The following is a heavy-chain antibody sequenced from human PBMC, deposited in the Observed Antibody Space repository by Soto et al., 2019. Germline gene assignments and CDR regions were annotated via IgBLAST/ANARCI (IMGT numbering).Heavy chain of an antibody. J-gene: IGHJ3*02. V-gene: IGHV3-33*01. CDR1: GFTFSSYG. D-gene: IGHD3-16*01. Sequence: GGSLRLSCAASGFTFSSYGMHWVRQAPGKGLEWVAVIWYDGSNKYYADSVKGRFTISRDNSKNTLYLQMNSLRAEDTAVYYCARDGGGVDAFDIWGQGTMVTVSS. CDR2: IWYDGSNK. CDR3: ARDGGGVDAFDI.